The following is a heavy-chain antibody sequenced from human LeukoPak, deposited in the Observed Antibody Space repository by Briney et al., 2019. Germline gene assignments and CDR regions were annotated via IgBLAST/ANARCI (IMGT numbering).Heavy chain of an antibody. V-gene: IGHV3-74*01. J-gene: IGHJ4*02. CDR3: ARTKYGSALDY. D-gene: IGHD3-10*01. CDR1: GFTFSSYW. Sequence: TGGPLRLSCAASGFTFSSYWMHWVRQAPGKGLVWVSRINSDGSSTSYADSVKGRFTISRDNAKNTLHLQMNSLRAEDTAVYYCARTKYGSALDYWGQGTLVTVSS. CDR2: INSDGSST.